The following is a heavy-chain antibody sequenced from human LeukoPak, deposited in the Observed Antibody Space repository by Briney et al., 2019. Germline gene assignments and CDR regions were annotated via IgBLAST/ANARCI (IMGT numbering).Heavy chain of an antibody. J-gene: IGHJ4*02. CDR3: VRSLRSADF. V-gene: IGHV3-74*01. Sequence: GGSLRLSCEASGFTFSNYWMHWVRQPPGKGLMWVSQISTDGSQTFYADSVKGRFTISRDNAQNTLFLQKDSLRPEDTAVYYCVRSLRSADFWGQGTLVTVSS. CDR2: ISTDGSQT. CDR1: GFTFSNYW.